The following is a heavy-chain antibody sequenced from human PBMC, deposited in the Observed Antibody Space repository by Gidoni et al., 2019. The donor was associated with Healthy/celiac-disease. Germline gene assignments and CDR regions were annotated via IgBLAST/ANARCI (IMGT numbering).Heavy chain of an antibody. J-gene: IGHJ4*02. CDR2: ISSNGGST. Sequence: EVQLVESGGGLVQPGGSLRLSCAASGFTFSSYAMHWVRQAPGKGLEYVSAISSNGGSTYYANSVKGRFTISRDNSKNTLYLQMGSLRAEDMAVYYCARNLVGGAGTCFYYWGQGTLVTVSS. CDR1: GFTFSSYA. V-gene: IGHV3-64*01. D-gene: IGHD6-13*01. CDR3: ARNLVGGAGTCFYY.